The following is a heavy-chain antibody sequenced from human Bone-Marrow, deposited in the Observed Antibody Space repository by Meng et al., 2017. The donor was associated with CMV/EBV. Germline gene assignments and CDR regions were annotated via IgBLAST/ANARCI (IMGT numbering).Heavy chain of an antibody. CDR1: GGSFSGYY. D-gene: IGHD3-3*01. V-gene: IGHV4-34*01. CDR3: ARGLRFYFWSGYIDY. Sequence: SETLSLTCAVYGGSFSGYYWSWIRQLPGKGLEWIGEINHSGSTNYNPSLKSRVTISVDTSKNQLSLKLSSVTAADTAVYYSARGLRFYFWSGYIDYWGQGTLVTVSS. CDR2: INHSGST. J-gene: IGHJ4*02.